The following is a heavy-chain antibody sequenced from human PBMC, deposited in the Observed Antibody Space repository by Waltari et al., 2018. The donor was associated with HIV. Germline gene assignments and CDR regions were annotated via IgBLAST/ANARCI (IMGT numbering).Heavy chain of an antibody. V-gene: IGHV1-24*01. CDR2: FDPEQGKT. CDR3: TTEGLYCSGGTCYSRFDP. CDR1: GYTLSELS. J-gene: IGHJ5*02. D-gene: IGHD2-15*01. Sequence: QVPLVQSGAEATKPGASVNVSCQVSGYTLSELSIHWVQQAPGKGLEWMGGFDPEQGKTIYAQNFQGRGTMTEDAATDTAYMELSSLRSEDTAVYYCTTEGLYCSGGTCYSRFDPWGQGTLVTVSS.